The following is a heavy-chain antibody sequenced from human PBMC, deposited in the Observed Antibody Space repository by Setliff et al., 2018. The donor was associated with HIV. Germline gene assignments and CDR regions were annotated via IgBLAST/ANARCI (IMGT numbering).Heavy chain of an antibody. V-gene: IGHV3-21*01. Sequence: PGGSLRLSCAASGFTFGSYSMNWVRQAPGKGLEWVSSISSSSSYIYYADSVKGRFTISRDNAKNSLYLQMNSLRAEDTAVYYCARDRPRGGGSLDAFDIWGQGTMVTVSS. CDR3: ARDRPRGGGSLDAFDI. CDR1: GFTFGSYS. CDR2: ISSSSSYI. J-gene: IGHJ3*02. D-gene: IGHD1-26*01.